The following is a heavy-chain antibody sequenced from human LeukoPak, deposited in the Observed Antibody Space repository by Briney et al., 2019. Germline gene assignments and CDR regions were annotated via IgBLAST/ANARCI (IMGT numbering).Heavy chain of an antibody. CDR2: INPNSGGT. Sequence: ASVKVSCKASGYTFTGYYMHWVRQAPGQGLEWMGRINPNSGGTNYAQKFQGRVTMTRDTSISTAYMELSRLRSDDTAVYYCALHSMVNGGSDYFDYWGQGTLVTVSS. D-gene: IGHD4/OR15-4a*01. CDR1: GYTFTGYY. J-gene: IGHJ4*02. V-gene: IGHV1-2*06. CDR3: ALHSMVNGGSDYFDY.